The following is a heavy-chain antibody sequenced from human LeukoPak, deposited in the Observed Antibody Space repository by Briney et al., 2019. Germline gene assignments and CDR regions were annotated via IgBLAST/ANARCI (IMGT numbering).Heavy chain of an antibody. CDR3: ARDHTDYDILTGYSWSNYFDY. D-gene: IGHD3-9*01. J-gene: IGHJ4*02. CDR2: ISSSSSYI. Sequence: GGSLRLSCAASGFTFSSYSMNWVRQAPWKGLEWVSSISSSSSYIYYADSVKGRFTISRDNAKNSLYLQMNSLRAEDTAVYYCARDHTDYDILTGYSWSNYFDYWGQGTLVTVSS. V-gene: IGHV3-21*01. CDR1: GFTFSSYS.